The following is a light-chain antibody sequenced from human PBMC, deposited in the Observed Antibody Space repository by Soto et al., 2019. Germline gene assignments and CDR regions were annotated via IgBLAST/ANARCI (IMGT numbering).Light chain of an antibody. CDR1: QSVSSNH. J-gene: IGKJ2*01. Sequence: EIVLTQSPGTLSLSPGERATLSCRASQSVSSNHLAWYQQKPGQAPRLLIYGSSSRATGIPDRFSGSGSGTDFTLTISRLEPDDFALYFCHLYGGSPPHTFGQWTKMEIK. CDR2: GSS. V-gene: IGKV3-20*01. CDR3: HLYGGSPPHT.